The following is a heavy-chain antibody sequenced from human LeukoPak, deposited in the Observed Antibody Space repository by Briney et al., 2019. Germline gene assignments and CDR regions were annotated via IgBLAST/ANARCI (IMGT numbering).Heavy chain of an antibody. Sequence: ASVKVSCKASGYTFTSYGISWVRQAPGQGLEWMGWISAYNGNTNYAQKLQGRVTMTTDTSTSTAYMELRSLRSDDTAVYYCARDYPLNYGDSHPDYWGQGTLVTVSS. J-gene: IGHJ4*02. D-gene: IGHD4-17*01. CDR1: GYTFTSYG. CDR2: ISAYNGNT. CDR3: ARDYPLNYGDSHPDY. V-gene: IGHV1-18*01.